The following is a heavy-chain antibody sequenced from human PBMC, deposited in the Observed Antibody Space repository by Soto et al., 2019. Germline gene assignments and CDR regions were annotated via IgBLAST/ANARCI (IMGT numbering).Heavy chain of an antibody. J-gene: IGHJ4*02. V-gene: IGHV2-5*02. D-gene: IGHD3-16*01. Sequence: QITLKESGPTLVKPTQTLTLTCTFSGFSLSASGVGVGWIRQPPGKALEWLAIIYWDDAKHYSPSLKSSLTITKDTSKNQGVLTMTNMDPVDTATYSVAHKGGGDRILDYWGQGTLVTVSS. CDR2: IYWDDAK. CDR3: AHKGGGDRILDY. CDR1: GFSLSASGVG.